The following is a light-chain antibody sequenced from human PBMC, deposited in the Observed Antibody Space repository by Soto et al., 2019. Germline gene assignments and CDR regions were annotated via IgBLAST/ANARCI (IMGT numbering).Light chain of an antibody. CDR2: EVN. V-gene: IGLV2-23*02. CDR1: SSDVGSDNL. Sequence: QSALTQPASVSGSPGQSITISCTGTSSDVGSDNLVSWYQQHPGKAPKFIIYEVNQRPAGVSYRFSGSKSGTTAYLTISGLQAEDEADYYCCSYAGSITYVFGTGTKLTVL. CDR3: CSYAGSITYV. J-gene: IGLJ1*01.